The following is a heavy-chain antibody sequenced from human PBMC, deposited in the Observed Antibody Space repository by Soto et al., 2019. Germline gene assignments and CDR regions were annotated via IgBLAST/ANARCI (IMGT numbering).Heavy chain of an antibody. CDR1: GGTFRSYA. D-gene: IGHD6-6*01. CDR2: IIPTSGTA. V-gene: IGHV1-69*12. Sequence: QVQLVQSGAEVKKPGSSVKVSCKASGGTFRSYAISWVRQAPGQGLEWMGGIIPTSGTANYAQKFQGRVTITADESTSTAYMELNSLRSEDTAVYYCAKAYSSSSHQFDYWGQGTLVTVSS. J-gene: IGHJ4*02. CDR3: AKAYSSSSHQFDY.